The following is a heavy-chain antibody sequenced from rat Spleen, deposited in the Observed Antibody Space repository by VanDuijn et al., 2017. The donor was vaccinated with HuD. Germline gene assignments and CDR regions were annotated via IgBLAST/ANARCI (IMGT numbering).Heavy chain of an antibody. CDR2: IQSGGST. CDR1: GFSLTSYH. Sequence: QVQLKESGPGLVQPSQTLSLTCTVSGFSLTSYHVHWVRQPPGKGLEWMGRIQSGGSTDYNSALKSRLSISRDTSKSQVFLKMNSLQTEDTAMYFCARSGSGVMDAWGQGASVTVSS. CDR3: ARSGSGVMDA. D-gene: IGHD3-7*01. V-gene: IGHV2-27*01. J-gene: IGHJ4*01.